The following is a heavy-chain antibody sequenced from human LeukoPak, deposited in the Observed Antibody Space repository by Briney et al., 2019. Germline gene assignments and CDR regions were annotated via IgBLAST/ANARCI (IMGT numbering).Heavy chain of an antibody. J-gene: IGHJ6*03. D-gene: IGHD5-12*01. V-gene: IGHV3-7*01. Sequence: GGSLRLSCAASGFTFSSYWMSWVRQVPGRGLEWVANIKKDGSEKYYVDSVKGRFTISRDNAKNSLYLQMNSLRAEDTAVYYCARVGRGYSGYDLYYYYYYMDVWGKGTTVTVSS. CDR3: ARVGRGYSGYDLYYYYYYMDV. CDR1: GFTFSSYW. CDR2: IKKDGSEK.